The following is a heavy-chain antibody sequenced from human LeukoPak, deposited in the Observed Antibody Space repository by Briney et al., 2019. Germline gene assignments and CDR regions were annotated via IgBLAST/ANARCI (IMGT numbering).Heavy chain of an antibody. CDR1: GFTFSSYA. D-gene: IGHD6-6*01. J-gene: IGHJ1*01. CDR3: AKGLRYSSSFLEYFQH. CDR2: ISGSGGST. Sequence: PGGSLRLSCAASGFTFSSYAMSWVRQAPGKGLEWVSAISGSGGSTYYADSVKGRFTISRDNSKNTLYLQMNSLRAEDTAVYYCAKGLRYSSSFLEYFQHWGQGTLVTVSS. V-gene: IGHV3-23*01.